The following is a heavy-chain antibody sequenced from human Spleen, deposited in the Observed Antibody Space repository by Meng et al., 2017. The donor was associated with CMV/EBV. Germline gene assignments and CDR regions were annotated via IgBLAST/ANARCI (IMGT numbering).Heavy chain of an antibody. CDR2: INHSGST. CDR1: GWSFSGYY. J-gene: IGHJ5*02. V-gene: IGHV4-34*01. Sequence: LSLTCAFYGWSFSGYYWGWIRQPPGKGLEWIGEINHSGSTNYNPSLKSRVTISVDTSKNQFSLKLSSVTAADTAVYYCARGSNWFDPWGQGTLVTVSS. CDR3: ARGSNWFDP.